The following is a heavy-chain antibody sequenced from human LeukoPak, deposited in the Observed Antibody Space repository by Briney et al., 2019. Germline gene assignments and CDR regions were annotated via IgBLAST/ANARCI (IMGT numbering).Heavy chain of an antibody. D-gene: IGHD2-21*01. Sequence: ASVKVSCKASGYSFSSFGISWVRQAPGRGLEWVGGISHYNGNIKHGQKFQGRVTMTTDTSTNTAYMELTSLRFDDTAVYYCARDPCENPCFYFDLWGQGALVTVTA. V-gene: IGHV1-18*01. CDR2: ISHYNGNI. J-gene: IGHJ4*02. CDR3: ARDPCENPCFYFDL. CDR1: GYSFSSFG.